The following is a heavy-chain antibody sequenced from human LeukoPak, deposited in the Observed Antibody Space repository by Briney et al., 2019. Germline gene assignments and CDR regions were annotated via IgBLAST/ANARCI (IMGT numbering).Heavy chain of an antibody. Sequence: GGSLRRSCAASGFTFSSYAMSWVRQAPGKGLEWVALVSYDGINKYYADSVKGRFTISRDNSKNTLYLQMNSLRAEDTAVYSCAKDLDHDYDDYGLDYWGQGTLVTVSS. CDR2: VSYDGINK. J-gene: IGHJ4*02. V-gene: IGHV3-30*18. D-gene: IGHD4-17*01. CDR1: GFTFSSYA. CDR3: AKDLDHDYDDYGLDY.